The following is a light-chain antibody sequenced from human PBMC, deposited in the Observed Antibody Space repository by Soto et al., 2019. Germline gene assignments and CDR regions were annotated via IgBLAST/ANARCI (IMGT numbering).Light chain of an antibody. Sequence: QSVLTQPPSVSGAPGQRVTISCTGSSSNIGAGYDVHWYQQLPGTAPKLLIYGNSNRPSGVRDRCSGSKSGTSASLAITGLQAEDEADYYCQSYDSSLSGLYVFGTGTKLTVL. CDR3: QSYDSSLSGLYV. V-gene: IGLV1-40*01. J-gene: IGLJ1*01. CDR1: SSNIGAGYD. CDR2: GNS.